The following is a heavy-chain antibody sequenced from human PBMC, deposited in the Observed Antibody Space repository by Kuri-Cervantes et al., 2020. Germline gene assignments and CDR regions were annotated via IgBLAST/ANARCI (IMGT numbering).Heavy chain of an antibody. Sequence: SETLSLTCTVSGGSISSYYWSWIRQPPGKGLEWIGYIYYSGSTNYNPSLKSRVTLSVDTSKNQFSLKLSSVTAADTAVYYCAGSSGYYFDYWGQGTLVTVSS. CDR3: AGSSGYYFDY. CDR2: IYYSGST. V-gene: IGHV4-59*01. D-gene: IGHD3-22*01. J-gene: IGHJ4*02. CDR1: GGSISSYY.